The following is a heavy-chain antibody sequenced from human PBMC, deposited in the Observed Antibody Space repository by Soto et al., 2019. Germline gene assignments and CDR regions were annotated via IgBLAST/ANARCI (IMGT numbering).Heavy chain of an antibody. CDR1: GGSFSTLG. J-gene: IGHJ4*02. CDR3: AAAHNSGWYFFDY. D-gene: IGHD6-19*01. CDR2: IIPLFGKA. V-gene: IGHV1-69*06. Sequence: SVKVSCKASGGSFSTLGINWVRQAPGQGLEWMGGIIPLFGKARYAETSQGRVTITADTSTGTAYMEVSSLRSDDTAVFYCAAAHNSGWYFFDYWGPGTLVTVSS.